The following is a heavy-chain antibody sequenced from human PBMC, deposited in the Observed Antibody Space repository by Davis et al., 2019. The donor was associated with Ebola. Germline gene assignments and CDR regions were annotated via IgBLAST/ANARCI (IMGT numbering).Heavy chain of an antibody. J-gene: IGHJ4*02. CDR2: INSDGNST. CDR1: GFTISRYW. Sequence: SLITPCASSGFTISRYWMHWVRQAPVKGLVWVSRINSDGNSTNYADSVKGRFTISRDNAKNTLYLQMNSLRAEDTAVYYCARDQPFGVVISFTFDYWGQGTLVTVSS. CDR3: ARDQPFGVVISFTFDY. V-gene: IGHV3-74*01. D-gene: IGHD3-3*01.